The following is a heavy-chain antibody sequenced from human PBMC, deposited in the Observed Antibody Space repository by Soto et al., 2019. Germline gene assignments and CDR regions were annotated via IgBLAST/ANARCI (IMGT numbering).Heavy chain of an antibody. CDR2: INPSGGST. CDR3: ARAGAVHRTYGDYRGDYFDY. Sequence: ASVKVSCKASGYTFTSYYMHWVRQAPGQGLEWMGIINPSGGSTSYAQKFQGRVTMTRATSTSTVYMELSSLSSEDTAVYYCARAGAVHRTYGDYRGDYFDYWGQGTLVTVSS. V-gene: IGHV1-46*01. J-gene: IGHJ4*02. CDR1: GYTFTSYY. D-gene: IGHD4-17*01.